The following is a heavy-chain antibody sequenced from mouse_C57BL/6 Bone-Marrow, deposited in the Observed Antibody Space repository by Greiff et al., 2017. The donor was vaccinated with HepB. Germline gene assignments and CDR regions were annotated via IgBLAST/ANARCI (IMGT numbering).Heavy chain of an antibody. D-gene: IGHD1-1*01. Sequence: VQLQQSGAELVRPGTSVKVSCKASGYAFTNYLIEWVKQRTGQGLAWIGVINPGSGGTNYNEKFKGKATLTADKSSSPAYMQLSSLTSEDSAVDFCARYGGSSYGFSYWGQGTLVTVSA. J-gene: IGHJ3*01. CDR2: INPGSGGT. CDR1: GYAFTNYL. CDR3: ARYGGSSYGFSY. V-gene: IGHV1-54*01.